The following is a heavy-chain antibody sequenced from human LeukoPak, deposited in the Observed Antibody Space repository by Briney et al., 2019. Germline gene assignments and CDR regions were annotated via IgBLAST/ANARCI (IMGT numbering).Heavy chain of an antibody. CDR3: ARGYSSSWEPNAFDI. Sequence: SETLSLTCTVSGGSISSYYWSWIRQPPGKGLEWIGYIYYSGSTNYNPSLKSRVTISVDTSKNQFSLKLSSVTAADTAVYYCARGYSSSWEPNAFDIWGQGTMVTVSS. CDR2: IYYSGST. D-gene: IGHD6-13*01. J-gene: IGHJ3*02. V-gene: IGHV4-59*01. CDR1: GGSISSYY.